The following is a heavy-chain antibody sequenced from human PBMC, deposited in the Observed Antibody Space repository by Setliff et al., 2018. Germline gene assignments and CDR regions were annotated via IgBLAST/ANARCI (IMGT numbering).Heavy chain of an antibody. Sequence: PSETLSLTCAVSGYSISSGYYWGWIRQPPGKGLEWIGSIDHSGSTHYNPSLKSRVTISVDTAKNQFSLKLRSVTAADTAVYYCARVVSDYDFWSGYYTGGYFDYWGQGTLVTVSS. J-gene: IGHJ4*02. CDR1: GYSISSGYY. CDR3: ARVVSDYDFWSGYYTGGYFDY. CDR2: IDHSGST. D-gene: IGHD3-3*01. V-gene: IGHV4-38-2*01.